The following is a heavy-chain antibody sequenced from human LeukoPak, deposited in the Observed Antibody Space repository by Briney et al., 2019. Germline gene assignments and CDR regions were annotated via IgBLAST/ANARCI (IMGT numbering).Heavy chain of an antibody. D-gene: IGHD6-25*01. CDR3: VRDFLGESAAGGY. CDR2: ISPSGSST. Sequence: PGGSLRLSCVGSGFTFSSYTMNWVRQAPGKGLEWVPSISPSGSSTWHADSVRGRSTISRDNARNSVHLQMDSLRAEDTAVYFCVRDFLGESAAGGYWGQGTLVTVSS. J-gene: IGHJ4*02. V-gene: IGHV3-21*01. CDR1: GFTFSSYT.